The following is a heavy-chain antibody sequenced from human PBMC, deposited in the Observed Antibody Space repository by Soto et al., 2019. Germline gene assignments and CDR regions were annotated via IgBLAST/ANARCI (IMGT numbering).Heavy chain of an antibody. J-gene: IGHJ4*02. CDR1: GFTVTTYG. D-gene: IGHD2-21*01. CDR3: ASIADY. CDR2: LTHDGSSD. V-gene: IGHV3-30*03. Sequence: QVQLVESGGGVVQPGRTLRLSCAAAGFTVTTYGMQWVRQAPGKGLEWVARLTHDGSSDFYADSVKGRFTISRDTSKNTLYLLMNSLRPEDTAVYYCASIADYWGQGTRVTASS.